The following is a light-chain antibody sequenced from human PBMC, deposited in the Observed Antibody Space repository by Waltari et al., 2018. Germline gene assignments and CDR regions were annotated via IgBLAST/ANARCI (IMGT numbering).Light chain of an antibody. Sequence: QSALTQPRSVSGSPGPSVTISCTGTSSAVGGYNYVSWYQQHPGKAPKLMIYDVSKRPSGVPDRFSGSKSGNTASLTISGLQAEDEADYYCCSYAGSYVVFGGGTKLTVL. J-gene: IGLJ2*01. CDR2: DVS. V-gene: IGLV2-11*01. CDR1: SSAVGGYNY. CDR3: CSYAGSYVV.